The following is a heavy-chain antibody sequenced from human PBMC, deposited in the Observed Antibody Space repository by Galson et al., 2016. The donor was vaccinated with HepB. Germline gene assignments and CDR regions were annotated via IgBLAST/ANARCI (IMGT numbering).Heavy chain of an antibody. V-gene: IGHV1-8*02. Sequence: SVKVSCKASGGSFSNDTINWVRQATGQGLEWMGWMNPNSGSTGYAQKFQGRLTLTRNTTINTAYMELSSLRSEDTAVYYCAKAGGGVYDTEPPEYWGQGTLVIVCS. CDR3: AKAGGGVYDTEPPEY. D-gene: IGHD5/OR15-5a*01. CDR1: GGSFSNDT. J-gene: IGHJ4*02. CDR2: MNPNSGST.